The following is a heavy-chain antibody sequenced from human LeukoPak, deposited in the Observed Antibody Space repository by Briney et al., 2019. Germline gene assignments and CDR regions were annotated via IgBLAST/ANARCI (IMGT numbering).Heavy chain of an antibody. Sequence: SQTLSLSRSVSVGSLSSGDYYWSWISQPPGKGLEWIGYVYYSGSTYYNPSLKTRVTISVDTSKNQFSLKLSSVIAADTAVYFCARNGAYCFVGWRQGTLVTVS. CDR2: VYYSGST. CDR1: VGSLSSGDYY. V-gene: IGHV4-30-4*01. D-gene: IGHD1-26*01. J-gene: IGHJ5*02. CDR3: ARNGAYCFVG.